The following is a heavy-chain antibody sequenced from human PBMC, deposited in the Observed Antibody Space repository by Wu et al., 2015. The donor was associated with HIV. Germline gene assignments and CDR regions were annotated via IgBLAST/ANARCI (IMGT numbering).Heavy chain of an antibody. CDR3: ARVGIAAAVPDTSYYYYGMDV. D-gene: IGHD6-13*01. V-gene: IGHV1-69*05. J-gene: IGHJ6*02. Sequence: QVQLVQSGAEVKKPGSSVKVSCKASGGTFSSYAISWVRQAPGQGLEWMGGIIPIFGTANYAQKFQGRVTITTDESTSTAYMELSSLRSEDTAVYYCARVGIAAAVPDTSYYYYGMDVWGQGTTVTVSS. CDR2: IIPIFGTA. CDR1: GGTFSSYA.